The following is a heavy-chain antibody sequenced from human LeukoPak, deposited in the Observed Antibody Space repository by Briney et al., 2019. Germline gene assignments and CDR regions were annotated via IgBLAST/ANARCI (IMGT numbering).Heavy chain of an antibody. V-gene: IGHV4-59*01. Sequence: PSETLSLTCTVSGGSISSYYWSWIRQPPGKGLEWIGYIYYSGSTNYNPSLKSRVTISVDTSKNQFSLKLSSVTAADTAVYYCARRVEELPHFDYWGQGTLVTVSS. CDR2: IYYSGST. J-gene: IGHJ4*02. D-gene: IGHD6-13*01. CDR1: GGSISSYY. CDR3: ARRVEELPHFDY.